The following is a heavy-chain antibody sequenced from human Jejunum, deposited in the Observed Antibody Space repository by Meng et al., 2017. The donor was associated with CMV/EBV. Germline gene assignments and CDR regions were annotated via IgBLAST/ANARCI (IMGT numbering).Heavy chain of an antibody. J-gene: IGHJ4*02. CDR1: GFTFSDYY. D-gene: IGHD5-18*01. CDR2: ISSSSSYT. Sequence: GRLGGLGVALAKPGGSLELSCAASGFTFSDYYMSWIRQAPGKGLEWVSYISSSSSYTNYADSVKGRFTISRDNAKNSLYLQMNSLRAEDTAVYYCAREGTTLVTYDYWGQGTLVTVSS. V-gene: IGHV3-11*06. CDR3: AREGTTLVTYDY.